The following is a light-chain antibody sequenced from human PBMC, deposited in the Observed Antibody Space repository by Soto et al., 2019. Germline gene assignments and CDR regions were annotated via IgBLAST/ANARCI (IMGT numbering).Light chain of an antibody. Sequence: AIQMTQSPSSLSASVGDRVTIPSLASQGIRNDLAWYQQKPGKAPKLLIYAASSLQSGVPSRFSGSGSGTDFTLTISSLQPEDFATYYCLQDYNYPYTFGQGTKVDIK. CDR1: QGIRND. V-gene: IGKV1-6*01. CDR2: AAS. J-gene: IGKJ2*01. CDR3: LQDYNYPYT.